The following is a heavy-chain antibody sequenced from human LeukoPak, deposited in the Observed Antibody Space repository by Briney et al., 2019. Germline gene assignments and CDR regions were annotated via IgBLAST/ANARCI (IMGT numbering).Heavy chain of an antibody. CDR1: GFIFSSYG. Sequence: GGSLRLSCAASGFIFSSYGMHWVRQAPGKGLEWVAVISYDGWNKYYADSVKGRFTISRDNSKNTLYLQMNSLRAEDTAVYYCAKDREQLVSYYFDYWGQGTLVTVSS. CDR2: ISYDGWNK. V-gene: IGHV3-30*18. J-gene: IGHJ4*02. CDR3: AKDREQLVSYYFDY. D-gene: IGHD6-6*01.